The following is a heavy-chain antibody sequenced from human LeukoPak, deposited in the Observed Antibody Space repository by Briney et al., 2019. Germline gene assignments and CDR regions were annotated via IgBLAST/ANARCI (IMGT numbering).Heavy chain of an antibody. CDR1: GFTFRSHA. CDR2: IYENGGTT. Sequence: GGSLRLSCVGSGFTFRSHAMSWVRQAPEKGLEFVSGIYENGGTTYYADSVKGRFSISRDNSNNVLFLQMNSLRVEDTAVYYCASLSAMTTAPPDVWGQGTTVTVSS. D-gene: IGHD1-1*01. CDR3: ASLSAMTTAPPDV. J-gene: IGHJ6*02. V-gene: IGHV3-23*01.